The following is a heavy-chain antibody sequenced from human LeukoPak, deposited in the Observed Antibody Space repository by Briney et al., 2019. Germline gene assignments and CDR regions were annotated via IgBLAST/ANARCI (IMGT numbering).Heavy chain of an antibody. J-gene: IGHJ4*02. D-gene: IGHD5-12*01. CDR3: VRDGGVSGYDLLDY. CDR2: INQDGSEE. CDR1: GFTFSSYA. Sequence: PGGSLRLSCAASGFTFSSYAMSWVRQAPGKGLEWVAHINQDGSEEHYMDSVRARFIISRDNAKNSLSLQMGSLRAEDTAVYYCVRDGGVSGYDLLDYWGQGTLVTVSS. V-gene: IGHV3-7*01.